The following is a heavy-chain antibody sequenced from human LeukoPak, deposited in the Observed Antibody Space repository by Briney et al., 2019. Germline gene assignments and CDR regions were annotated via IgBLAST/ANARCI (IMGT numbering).Heavy chain of an antibody. CDR3: ATSFYCSSTSCRPLDV. D-gene: IGHD2-2*01. CDR1: GYTLTDFS. Sequence: ASVKVSCKVSGYTLTDFSMHWVRQAPGKGLEWMGGFDPEDGETVYAQKFQGRVTMTEDTSTDTAYMELSGLRSEDTAVYYCATSFYCSSTSCRPLDVWGTGTTVTVSS. J-gene: IGHJ6*04. CDR2: FDPEDGET. V-gene: IGHV1-24*01.